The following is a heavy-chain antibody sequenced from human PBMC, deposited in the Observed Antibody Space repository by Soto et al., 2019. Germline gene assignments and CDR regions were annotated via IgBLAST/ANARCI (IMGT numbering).Heavy chain of an antibody. CDR3: AKHWVHYVMDF. J-gene: IGHJ6*02. CDR2: IDPSDSYT. Sequence: GESLKISCEGSGYSFTSYWITWVRQMPGKGLEWMGRIDPSDSYTDYSPSFQGHVTISADKSISTAYLQWSSLRASDTAIYYCAKHWVHYVMDFWGQGSSVIVSS. D-gene: IGHD7-27*01. V-gene: IGHV5-10-1*01. CDR1: GYSFTSYW.